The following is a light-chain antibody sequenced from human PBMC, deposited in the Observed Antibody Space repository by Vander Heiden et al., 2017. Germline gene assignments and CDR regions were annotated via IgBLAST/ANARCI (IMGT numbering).Light chain of an antibody. CDR2: GAF. V-gene: IGKV3-15*01. CDR3: QQSDTWPWT. CDR1: QSVSSY. Sequence: DIVMTQSPATLSVSPGDRATLSCSASQSVSSYLAWYQQQPGPAPRLLIYGAFTRATGVLARFSASGSGTESTLTISSLQSEDFAVYYCQQSDTWPWTFGQGTKVEIK. J-gene: IGKJ1*01.